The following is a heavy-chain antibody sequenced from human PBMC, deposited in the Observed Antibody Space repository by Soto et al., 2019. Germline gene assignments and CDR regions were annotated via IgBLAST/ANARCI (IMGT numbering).Heavy chain of an antibody. J-gene: IGHJ6*02. V-gene: IGHV4-4*02. CDR1: GGSISSSNW. Sequence: SETLSLTCAVSGGSISSSNWWSWVRQPPGKGLEWIGYIYYSGSTYYNPSLKSRVTISVDTSKNQFSLKLRSVTAADTAVYYCAREFYYYYGMDVWGQGTTVTVSS. CDR3: AREFYYYYGMDV. CDR2: IYYSGST.